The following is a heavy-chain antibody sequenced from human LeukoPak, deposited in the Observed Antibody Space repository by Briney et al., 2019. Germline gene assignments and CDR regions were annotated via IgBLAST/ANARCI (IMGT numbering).Heavy chain of an antibody. Sequence: SETLSLTCAVSGGSISSGGYSWSWIRQPPGKGLEWIGYIYHSGSTYYNPSLKSRVTISVDRSKNQFSLKLSSVTAADTAVYYCARAGYGSGSYPPPLYYYYGMDVWGQGTTVTVS. CDR2: IYHSGST. J-gene: IGHJ6*02. D-gene: IGHD3-10*01. CDR1: GGSISSGGYS. CDR3: ARAGYGSGSYPPPLYYYYGMDV. V-gene: IGHV4-30-2*01.